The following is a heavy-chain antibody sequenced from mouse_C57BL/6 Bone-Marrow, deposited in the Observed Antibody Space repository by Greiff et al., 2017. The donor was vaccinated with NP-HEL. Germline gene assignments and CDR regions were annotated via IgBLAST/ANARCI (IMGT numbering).Heavy chain of an antibody. J-gene: IGHJ2*01. V-gene: IGHV1-64*01. CDR1: GYTFTSYW. Sequence: QVQLKQPGAELVKPGASVKLSCKASGYTFTSYWMHWVKQRPGQGLEWIGMIHPNSGSTNYNEKFKSKATLTVDKSSSTAYMQLSSLTSEDSAVYYCARDGFITTVVVHFDYWGQGTTLTVSS. CDR2: IHPNSGST. CDR3: ARDGFITTVVVHFDY. D-gene: IGHD1-1*01.